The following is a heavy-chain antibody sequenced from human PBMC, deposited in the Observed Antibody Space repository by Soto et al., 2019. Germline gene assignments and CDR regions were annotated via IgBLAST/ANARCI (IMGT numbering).Heavy chain of an antibody. CDR2: IYYSGST. Sequence: SETLSLTCTVYGGSFTFSGYYWSWIRQHPGKGLEWIGYIYYSGSTYYNPSLKSRVTISVDTSKNQFSLKLSSVTAADTAVYYCAREVEDYYDSSGYFDYWGQGTLVTVSS. D-gene: IGHD3-22*01. CDR3: AREVEDYYDSSGYFDY. J-gene: IGHJ4*02. V-gene: IGHV4-31*03. CDR1: GGSFTFSGYY.